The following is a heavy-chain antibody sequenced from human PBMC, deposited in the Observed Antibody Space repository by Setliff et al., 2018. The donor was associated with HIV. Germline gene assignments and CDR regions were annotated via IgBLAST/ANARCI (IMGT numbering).Heavy chain of an antibody. CDR2: ISYDGSRT. D-gene: IGHD7-27*01. J-gene: IGHJ4*02. Sequence: TGGSLRLSCVASGFTFSTFAMHWVRQAPGKGLEWVSVISYDGSRTHYADSVKGRFTISRDNSKNTLYLQLNSLRREDTAVYYCARQLSNSLDYWGQGTLVTVSS. CDR1: GFTFSTFA. V-gene: IGHV3-30*01. CDR3: ARQLSNSLDY.